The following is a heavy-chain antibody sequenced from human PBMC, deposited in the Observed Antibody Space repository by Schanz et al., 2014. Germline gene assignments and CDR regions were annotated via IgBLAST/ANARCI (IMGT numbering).Heavy chain of an antibody. V-gene: IGHV1-18*01. J-gene: IGHJ4*02. Sequence: QVQLVQSGAEVKKPGASVRVSCKASGYTFTTYAMSWVRQAPGQGLEWVGWISVYTGNTKYGQKVQGRVTMTADTSTNTAYRELRSLRSDDTAVYYCARSAGRDFWSGYYTRFDYWGQGTLVTVSS. D-gene: IGHD3-3*01. CDR1: GYTFTTYA. CDR2: ISVYTGNT. CDR3: ARSAGRDFWSGYYTRFDY.